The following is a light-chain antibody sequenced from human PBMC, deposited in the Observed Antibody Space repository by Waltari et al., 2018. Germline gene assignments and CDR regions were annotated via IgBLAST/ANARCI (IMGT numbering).Light chain of an antibody. CDR3: QAWDSSTVL. V-gene: IGLV3-1*01. CDR2: QDT. Sequence: SFELTQPSSVSVSPGQTASITCSGDHLGDRSVSWYHQKAGQSPMLVIDQDTKRPSGITQRFVGSNSGNTATLTISGTQAMDEAVYYCQAWDSSTVLFGGGTKLTVL. J-gene: IGLJ3*02. CDR1: HLGDRS.